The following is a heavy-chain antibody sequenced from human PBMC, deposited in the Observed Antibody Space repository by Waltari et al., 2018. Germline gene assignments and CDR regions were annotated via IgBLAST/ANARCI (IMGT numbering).Heavy chain of an antibody. D-gene: IGHD4-4*01. V-gene: IGHV3-74*01. CDR2: INVDGSST. CDR1: GFTFSNYW. Sequence: EVQLVESGGDLVQPGGSLRLSCAASGFTFSNYWMHWVRQAPGKGLAWVSRINVDGSSTVYANSVAGRFTNSRDNAKNTVYLEMSGLRAEDTAVYYCTRGEINYSRFDYWGQGSLVTVSS. J-gene: IGHJ4*02. CDR3: TRGEINYSRFDY.